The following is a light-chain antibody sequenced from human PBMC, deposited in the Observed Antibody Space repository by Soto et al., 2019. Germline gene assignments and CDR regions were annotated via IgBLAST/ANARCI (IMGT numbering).Light chain of an antibody. CDR1: SSDVGGYNY. CDR3: SSFEASNNLL. Sequence: QSVLTQPPSASGSPGQSVTISCTGTSSDVGGYNYVSWYQQHPGKAPKLMIYKVSKRPSGVPDRFSGSKSGNTASLTVSGLQVEDEADYYCSSFEASNNLLFGGGTKVTVL. V-gene: IGLV2-8*01. J-gene: IGLJ2*01. CDR2: KVS.